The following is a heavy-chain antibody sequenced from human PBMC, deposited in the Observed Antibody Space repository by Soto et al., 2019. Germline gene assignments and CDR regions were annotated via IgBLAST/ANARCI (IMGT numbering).Heavy chain of an antibody. Sequence: QVQLVQSGAEVKKPGASVKVSCKASGYTFSSYAVQWVRQAPGQSLEWIGWIHAGNGDTKYSQKFHGRVTLTRDTSANTASMDLRSLRSEDTAVYYCSRVPRYTSDIVEVPAVMFDDWFLPWGQGTLVTVSS. CDR1: GYTFSSYA. D-gene: IGHD2-2*01. J-gene: IGHJ5*02. CDR3: SRVPRYTSDIVEVPAVMFDDWFLP. CDR2: IHAGNGDT. V-gene: IGHV1-3*01.